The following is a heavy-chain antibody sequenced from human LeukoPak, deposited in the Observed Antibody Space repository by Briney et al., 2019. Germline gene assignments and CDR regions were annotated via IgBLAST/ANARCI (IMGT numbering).Heavy chain of an antibody. J-gene: IGHJ4*02. V-gene: IGHV4-59*01. CDR3: ARDSLGGSYFDY. Sequence: SETLSLTCTVSGGSISSYYWSWIRQPPGKGLEWIGYIYYSGSTNYNPSLKSRVTISVDTSKNQFSLRLSYVTAADTAVYYCARDSLGGSYFDYWGQGTLVTVSS. D-gene: IGHD1-26*01. CDR2: IYYSGST. CDR1: GGSISSYY.